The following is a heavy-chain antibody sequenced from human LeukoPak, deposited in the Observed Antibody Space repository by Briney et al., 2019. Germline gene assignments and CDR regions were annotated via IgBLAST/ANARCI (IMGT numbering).Heavy chain of an antibody. Sequence: GGSLRLSCAGSGFTFTGYWMHWVRQTPGKGLVWISRLYSDGRSLTYADSVKGRFTISRDNAKNMLYLQMNSLRADDTGVYYCARVEYGDINSIYHYYMDVWGKGTTVTISS. CDR3: ARVEYGDINSIYHYYMDV. CDR1: GFTFTGYW. CDR2: LYSDGRSL. V-gene: IGHV3-74*01. J-gene: IGHJ6*03. D-gene: IGHD4-17*01.